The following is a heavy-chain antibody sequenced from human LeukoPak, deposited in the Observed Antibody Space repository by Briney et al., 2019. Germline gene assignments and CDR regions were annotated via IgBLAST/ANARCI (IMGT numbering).Heavy chain of an antibody. J-gene: IGHJ4*02. CDR2: ITNSGGST. V-gene: IGHV3-23*01. CDR1: GFTFSSYA. Sequence: PGGSLRLSCAASGFTFSSYAMYWVRQAPGKGLEWASSITNSGGSTYYVDSVKGRFTISRDNSKNVLYLQMNSLRAEDTAVYYCAPYRLSIIDSWGQGILVTVSS. CDR3: APYRLSIIDS. D-gene: IGHD5-12*01.